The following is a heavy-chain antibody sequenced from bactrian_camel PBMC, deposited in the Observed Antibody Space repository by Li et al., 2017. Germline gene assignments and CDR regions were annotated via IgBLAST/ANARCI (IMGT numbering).Heavy chain of an antibody. V-gene: IGHV3S40*01. CDR1: EYVYSSNC. CDR2: IYTVSGSA. CDR3: AAGTRLMYGAMWYPSAIDFDD. J-gene: IGHJ6*01. Sequence: VQLVESGGGSVQAGGSLRLSCPAPEYVYSSNCMGWFHQAPGKGREGVASIYTVSGSAYYADSVKGRFTISQDNAKNTVYLQMNSLKPEDSAMYYCAAGTRLMYGAMWYPSAIDFDDWGQGTQVTVS. D-gene: IGHD6*01.